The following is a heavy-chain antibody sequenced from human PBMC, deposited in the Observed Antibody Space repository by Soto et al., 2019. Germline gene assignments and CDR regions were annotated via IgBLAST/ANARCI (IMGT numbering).Heavy chain of an antibody. CDR2: IYISGNT. CDR1: GDSVSSYY. V-gene: IGHV4-59*02. CDR3: ARGVLRYYYYGMDV. Sequence: QVQLQESGPGLVKPSETLSLSCTVSGDSVSSYYWSWIRQLPGRGLEWIGYIYISGNTNYNPSLKSRVTISRATSKNQFSLDLKSVTAADTAVYYCARGVLRYYYYGMDVWGPGTTVTVSS. J-gene: IGHJ6*02.